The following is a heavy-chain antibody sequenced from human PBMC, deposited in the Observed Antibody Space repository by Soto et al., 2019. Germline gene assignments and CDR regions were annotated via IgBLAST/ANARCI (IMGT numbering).Heavy chain of an antibody. CDR2: TSHDGSNR. J-gene: IGHJ5*02. V-gene: IGHV3-30*18. Sequence: GGSLRLSCAASGFTFSTYAMHWVRQAPGMGLEWVAMTSHDGSNRYYSDSVQGRFSVSRDNSRNRLHLQMNSVRTEDTAVYYSRKVWGHYGESSVFLDPWGRGPLVTVS. CDR1: GFTFSTYA. CDR3: RKVWGHYGESSVFLDP. D-gene: IGHD3-16*01.